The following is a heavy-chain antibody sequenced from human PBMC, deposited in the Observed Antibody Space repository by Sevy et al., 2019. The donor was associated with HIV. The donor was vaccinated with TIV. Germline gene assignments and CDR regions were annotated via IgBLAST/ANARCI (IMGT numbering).Heavy chain of an antibody. CDR2: IRAENSAT. Sequence: GGSLRLSCVASGFDFRTYPMNWVRQAPGKGLEWISNIRAENSATNYVDSVKGRFTVSRDNAQNSLYLQMNSLRVEDSAVYYCVRDYAVAFDHWGHGVLVTVSS. CDR3: VRDYAVAFDH. J-gene: IGHJ4*01. V-gene: IGHV3-48*04. CDR1: GFDFRTYP. D-gene: IGHD4-17*01.